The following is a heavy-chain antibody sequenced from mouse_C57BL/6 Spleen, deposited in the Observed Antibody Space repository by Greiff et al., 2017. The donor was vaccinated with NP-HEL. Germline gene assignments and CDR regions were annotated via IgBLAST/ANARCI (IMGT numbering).Heavy chain of an antibody. Sequence: QVQLKESGAELARPGASVKLSCKASGYTFTSYGISWVKQRTGQGLEWIGEIYPRSGNTYYNEKFKGKATLTADKSSSTAYMELRSLTSEDSAVYFCAFFYYGSSNRYFDVWGTGTTVTVSS. V-gene: IGHV1-81*01. CDR2: IYPRSGNT. CDR3: AFFYYGSSNRYFDV. CDR1: GYTFTSYG. J-gene: IGHJ1*03. D-gene: IGHD1-1*01.